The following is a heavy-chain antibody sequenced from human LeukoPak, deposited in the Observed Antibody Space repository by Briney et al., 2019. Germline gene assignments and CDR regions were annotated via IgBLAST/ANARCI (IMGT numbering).Heavy chain of an antibody. CDR1: GGSISSYY. CDR3: ARQYYDILTGYYNFDY. J-gene: IGHJ4*02. Sequence: SETLSLTCTVSGGSISSYYWSWIRQPPGKGLEWIGYISYSGSSNYNPSLKSRVSISVDTSKNQFSLKLNSVTAADTAVYYCARQYYDILTGYYNFDYWGQGTLVTVSS. D-gene: IGHD3-9*01. V-gene: IGHV4-59*01. CDR2: ISYSGSS.